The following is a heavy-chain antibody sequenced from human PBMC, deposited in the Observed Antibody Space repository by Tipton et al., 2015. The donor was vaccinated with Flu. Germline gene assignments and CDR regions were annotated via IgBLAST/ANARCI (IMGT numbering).Heavy chain of an antibody. J-gene: IGHJ5*02. Sequence: TLSLTCTVSGGSISSYYWSWIRQPPGKGLEWIGYIYYSGSTNYNPSLKSRVTISVDTSKNQFSLKLSSVTAADTAVYYCARDFLPRMNGWFDPWGQGTLVTVSS. CDR2: IYYSGST. V-gene: IGHV4-59*01. CDR1: GGSISSYY. CDR3: ARDFLPRMNGWFDP. D-gene: IGHD2-15*01.